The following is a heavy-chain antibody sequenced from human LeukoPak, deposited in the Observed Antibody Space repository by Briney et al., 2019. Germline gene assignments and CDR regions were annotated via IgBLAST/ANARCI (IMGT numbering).Heavy chain of an antibody. CDR1: GFTFSTSW. V-gene: IGHV3-7*05. CDR2: IKEDGTKL. J-gene: IGHJ4*02. Sequence: GGSLRLSCAASGFTFSTSWMTWVRQAPGKGLEWVATIKEDGTKLNYVGSVRGRFTISRDNARNSLFLQMNSLRADDTAVYFCARDAAYSSFDYWGQGTLVTVSS. D-gene: IGHD4-11*01. CDR3: ARDAAYSSFDY.